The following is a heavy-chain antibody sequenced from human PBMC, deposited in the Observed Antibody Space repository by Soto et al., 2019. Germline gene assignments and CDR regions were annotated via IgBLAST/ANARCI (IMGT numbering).Heavy chain of an antibody. CDR1: GYTFTSYY. J-gene: IGHJ6*02. CDR2: INPSGGST. D-gene: IGHD3-10*01. CDR3: ARDFVPSMVRGGRYVMDV. Sequence: ASVKVSCKASGYTFTSYYIHWVRQAPGQGLEWMGIINPSGGSTSYAQKFQGRVTMTRDTSTGTVYMELSSLRSEDTAVYYCARDFVPSMVRGGRYVMDVWGQGTTVTVS. V-gene: IGHV1-46*01.